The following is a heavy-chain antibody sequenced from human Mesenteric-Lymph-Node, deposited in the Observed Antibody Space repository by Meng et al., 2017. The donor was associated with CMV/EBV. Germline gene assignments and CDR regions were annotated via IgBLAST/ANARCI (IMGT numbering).Heavy chain of an antibody. V-gene: IGHV3-30*14. Sequence: GGSLRLSCAASGFTFSSYARHWVRKAPGKGLESVAVISYDGSNQYYPDSVKGRFTVSRDNSKNTLYLEMGSRRDEDTAMYFCARGGGRAGYVDPGISGYFDSWGQGTLVTVSS. CDR2: ISYDGSNQ. D-gene: IGHD5-24*01. CDR3: ARGGGRAGYVDPGISGYFDS. J-gene: IGHJ4*02. CDR1: GFTFSSYA.